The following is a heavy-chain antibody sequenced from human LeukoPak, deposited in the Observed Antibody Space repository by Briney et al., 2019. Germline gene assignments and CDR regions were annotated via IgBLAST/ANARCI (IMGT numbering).Heavy chain of an antibody. V-gene: IGHV1-69*13. Sequence: ASVKVSCKTSGGTFSSYSINWVRQAPGQGREWMGGIIPIFGTAKYPQKFQGRVTITADESTSTAYMELSSLRYEDTAVYYCARDSGAYYYYYWGQGTLVTVSS. CDR3: ARDSGAYYYYY. CDR1: GGTFSSYS. CDR2: IIPIFGTA. J-gene: IGHJ4*02. D-gene: IGHD3-22*01.